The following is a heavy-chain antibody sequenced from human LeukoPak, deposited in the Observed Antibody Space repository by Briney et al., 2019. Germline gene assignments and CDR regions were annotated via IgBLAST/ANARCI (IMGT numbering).Heavy chain of an antibody. J-gene: IGHJ5*02. V-gene: IGHV1-69*13. CDR2: IIPIFGTA. Sequence: SVKVSCKASGGTFSSYAISWVRQAPGQGLEWMGGIIPIFGTANYAQKFQGRVTITADESTSTAYMELSSLRSEGTAVYYCARGSYCSGGSCLGFDPWGQGTLVTVSS. CDR1: GGTFSSYA. CDR3: ARGSYCSGGSCLGFDP. D-gene: IGHD2-15*01.